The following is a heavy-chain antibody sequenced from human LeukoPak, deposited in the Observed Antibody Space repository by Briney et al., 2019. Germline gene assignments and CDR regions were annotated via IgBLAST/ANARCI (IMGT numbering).Heavy chain of an antibody. V-gene: IGHV3-23*01. CDR1: GFTFSSYA. J-gene: IGHJ4*02. CDR3: AQVVVAAGVNY. D-gene: IGHD6-13*01. CDR2: VSSSGGNT. Sequence: GGSLRLSCAASGFTFSSYAMSWVRQAPGKGLEWVSAVSSSGGNTYYADSVKGRFTISRDNSKNTLYLQMNSLRAEDTAVYYCAQVVVAAGVNYWGQGTLVTVSS.